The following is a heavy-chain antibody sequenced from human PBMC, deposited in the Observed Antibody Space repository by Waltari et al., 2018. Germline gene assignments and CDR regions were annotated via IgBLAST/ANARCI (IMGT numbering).Heavy chain of an antibody. CDR2: INHSGST. J-gene: IGHJ2*01. D-gene: IGHD3-3*01. Sequence: QVQLQQWGAGLLKPSETLSLTCAVYGGYFSGYYWIWLRQPPGQGLEWIGEINHSGSTNYNPSVKSRVTISVDTSKNQFSLKLSSVTAADTAVYYCARESILEWLLNFYAGYWYFDLWGRGTLVTVSS. CDR1: GGYFSGYY. CDR3: ARESILEWLLNFYAGYWYFDL. V-gene: IGHV4-34*01.